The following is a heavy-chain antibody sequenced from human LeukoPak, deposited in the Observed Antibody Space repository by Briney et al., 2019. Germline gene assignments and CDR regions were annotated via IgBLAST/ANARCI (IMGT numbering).Heavy chain of an antibody. J-gene: IGHJ3*01. CDR2: INPNSGGT. D-gene: IGHD3-22*01. CDR1: GYTFTGYY. CDR3: ARLGLARVYYYDSSGSDF. Sequence: GASVKVSCKASGYTFTGYYMHWVRQAPGQGLEWMGWINPNSGGTNYAQKFQGRVTMTRDTSISTAYMELSRLRSDDTAVYYCARLGLARVYYYDSSGSDFWGQGTMVTVSS. V-gene: IGHV1-2*02.